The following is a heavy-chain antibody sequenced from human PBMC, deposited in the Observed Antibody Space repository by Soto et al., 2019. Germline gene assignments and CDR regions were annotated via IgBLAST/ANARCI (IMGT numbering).Heavy chain of an antibody. V-gene: IGHV5-51*01. CDR3: ARRGLQYYYGMDV. Sequence: PGESLKISCKGSGYTFSNYWIDWVRQTPGKGLEWMGVISLGDSDTRYSPSFEGQVIISVDKSTNTAYLQWSSLKASDTAIYYCARRGLQYYYGMDVWGQGTTVTVSS. J-gene: IGHJ6*02. CDR2: ISLGDSDT. CDR1: GYTFSNYW.